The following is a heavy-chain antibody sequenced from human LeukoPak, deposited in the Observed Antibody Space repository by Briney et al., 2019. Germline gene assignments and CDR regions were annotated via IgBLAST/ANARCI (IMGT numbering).Heavy chain of an antibody. CDR3: ARLLARWVQLDLNI. CDR1: GGSISSGSYY. J-gene: IGHJ3*02. CDR2: MYYSGSS. V-gene: IGHV4-39*01. D-gene: IGHD5-24*01. Sequence: PSETLSLTCTVSGGSISSGSYYWGWIRQPPGKGLEWIGSMYYSGSSYYNPSLKSRVTISVDTSKNQFSLKLTSVTAADTAVYYCARLLARWVQLDLNIWGQGTMVTVSS.